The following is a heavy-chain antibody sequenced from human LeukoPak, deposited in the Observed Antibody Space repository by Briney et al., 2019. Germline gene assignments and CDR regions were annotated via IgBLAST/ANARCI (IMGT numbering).Heavy chain of an antibody. Sequence: GGSLRLSCAASGFTFSNYNMNWVRQAPGKGLEWTSYISSSGITIYYTDSAKGRFTISRDDAKNSLYLQMNSLRDEDTAMYYCARTRSGAFDIWGQGTMVTVSS. CDR1: GFTFSNYN. CDR2: ISSSGITI. D-gene: IGHD2-2*01. V-gene: IGHV3-48*02. CDR3: ARTRSGAFDI. J-gene: IGHJ3*02.